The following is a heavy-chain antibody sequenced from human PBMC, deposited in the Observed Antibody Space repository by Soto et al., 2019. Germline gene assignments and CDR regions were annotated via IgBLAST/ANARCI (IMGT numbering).Heavy chain of an antibody. CDR1: GFSFSGSA. CDR2: IRTKDNGYAT. D-gene: IGHD2-15*01. Sequence: EVQLVESGGGLVQPGGSLKVSCAASGFSFSGSAMHWVRQASGNGLEWVGRIRTKDNGYATSYAASVKGRFTISRDDSQNTAYLDVNSLKPEDPAVYYCTKEVVSDYSYYYGMDVWGQGVTVTVSS. J-gene: IGHJ6*02. V-gene: IGHV3-73*02. CDR3: TKEVVSDYSYYYGMDV.